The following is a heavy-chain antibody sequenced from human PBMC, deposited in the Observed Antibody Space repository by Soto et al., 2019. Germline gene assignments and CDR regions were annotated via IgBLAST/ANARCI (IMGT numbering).Heavy chain of an antibody. V-gene: IGHV1-46*01. J-gene: IGHJ4*02. CDR2: INPSGGST. CDR3: ARYDYNGYYFDY. CDR1: GYTFTSYY. Sequence: GASVKVSCKASGYTFTSYYMHWVRQAPGQGLEWMGIINPSGGSTSYAQKFQGRVTMTRDTSTTTVYMELSSLKSEDTAVYYCARYDYNGYYFDYWGQGTLVTVS. D-gene: IGHD4-4*01.